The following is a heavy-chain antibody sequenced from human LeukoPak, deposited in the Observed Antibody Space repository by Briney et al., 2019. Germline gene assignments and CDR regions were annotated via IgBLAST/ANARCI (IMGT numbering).Heavy chain of an antibody. CDR2: IYYSGST. J-gene: IGHJ4*02. D-gene: IGHD3-10*01. CDR1: GGSISSYY. V-gene: IGHV4-59*08. Sequence: SETLSLTCTVSGGSISSYYWSWIRQPPGKGLEWIGYIYYSGSTNYNPSLKSRVTISVDTSKNQFSLKLSSVTAADTAVYYCARHGDYYGSGSLKDWGQGTLVTVSS. CDR3: ARHGDYYGSGSLKD.